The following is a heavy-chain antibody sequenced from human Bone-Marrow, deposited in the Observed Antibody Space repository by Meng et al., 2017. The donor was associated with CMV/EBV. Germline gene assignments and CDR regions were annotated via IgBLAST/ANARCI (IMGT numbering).Heavy chain of an antibody. CDR1: GYTFTGYY. CDR3: ARDVKLMGAADY. J-gene: IGHJ4*02. CDR2: INPNSGGT. D-gene: IGHD1-26*01. Sequence: ASVKVSCKASGYTFTGYYMHWVRQAPGQGLEWMGWINPNSGGTNYAQKFQGRVTMTRDTSISTAYMELSRLRSDDTAVYYCARDVKLMGAADYWGQGTLVTVSS. V-gene: IGHV1-2*02.